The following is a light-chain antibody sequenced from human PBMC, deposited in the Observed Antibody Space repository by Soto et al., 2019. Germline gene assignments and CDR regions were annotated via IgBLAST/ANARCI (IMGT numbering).Light chain of an antibody. CDR2: AAS. CDR1: QAISTW. CDR3: QQANSLPLT. Sequence: DIQMTQSPSSVSASVGDRVTITCRASQAISTWLAWYQQKPGKAPKLLIYAASNLQTGVPSRFSGSGYRTDFTLTISSLQPEDFANYYCQQANSLPLTLGQGTPVEIK. V-gene: IGKV1D-12*01. J-gene: IGKJ1*01.